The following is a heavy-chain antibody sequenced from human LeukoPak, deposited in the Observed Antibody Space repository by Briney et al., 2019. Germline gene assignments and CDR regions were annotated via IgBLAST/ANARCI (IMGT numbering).Heavy chain of an antibody. CDR2: IRSKAYGGTT. CDR3: TRIRRGSLISGY. Sequence: GGSLRLSCTASGFTFGDYAMSWVRQAPGKGLEWVGFIRSKAYGGTTEYAASVKGRFTISRDDSKSIAYLQMNSLKTEDTAVYYCTRIRRGSLISGYWGQGTLVTVSS. J-gene: IGHJ4*02. V-gene: IGHV3-49*04. D-gene: IGHD1-26*01. CDR1: GFTFGDYA.